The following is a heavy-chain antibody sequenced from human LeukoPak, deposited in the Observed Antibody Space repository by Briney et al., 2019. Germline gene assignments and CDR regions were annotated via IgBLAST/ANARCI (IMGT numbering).Heavy chain of an antibody. D-gene: IGHD4-23*01. J-gene: IGHJ4*02. Sequence: HPGGSLRLSCAASGFTFSSYAMSWVRQAPGKGVEWVSAISGSGGSTYYADSVKGRFTISRDNSKNTLYLQMNSLRAEDTAVYYCAIVESARTTVVTPFDYWGQGTLVTVSS. CDR1: GFTFSSYA. V-gene: IGHV3-23*01. CDR3: AIVESARTTVVTPFDY. CDR2: ISGSGGST.